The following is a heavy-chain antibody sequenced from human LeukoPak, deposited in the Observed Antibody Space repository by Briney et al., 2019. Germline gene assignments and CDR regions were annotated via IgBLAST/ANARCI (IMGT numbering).Heavy chain of an antibody. CDR3: ARDKGTSYLSSFGY. V-gene: IGHV3-7*01. CDR2: IKKDGSET. Sequence: GGSLRLSCAASGFHFSYSWMSWVRQAPGKGLEWVANIKKDGSETNYVDSVKGRFTISRDNAKNSLYLQMNSLRAEDTAVYYCARDKGTSYLSSFGYWGQGTLVTVSS. D-gene: IGHD6-6*01. CDR1: GFHFSYSW. J-gene: IGHJ4*02.